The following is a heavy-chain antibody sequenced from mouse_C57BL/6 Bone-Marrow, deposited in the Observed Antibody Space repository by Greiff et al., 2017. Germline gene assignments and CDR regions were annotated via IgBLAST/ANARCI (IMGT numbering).Heavy chain of an antibody. CDR1: GYSFTSYY. J-gene: IGHJ1*03. Sequence: QVQLKQSGPELVKPGASVKISCKASGYSFTSYYIHWVKQRPGQGLVWIGWIYPGSGNTKYNEKFKGKATLTADPSSSTAYMQVSRLTSEDSAVYYWARGTASTVVEGGYFDVWGTGTTVTVSS. CDR3: ARGTASTVVEGGYFDV. CDR2: IYPGSGNT. D-gene: IGHD1-1*01. V-gene: IGHV1-66*01.